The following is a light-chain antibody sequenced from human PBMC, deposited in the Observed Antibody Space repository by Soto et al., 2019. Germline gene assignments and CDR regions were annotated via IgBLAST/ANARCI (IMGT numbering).Light chain of an antibody. V-gene: IGLV2-14*01. CDR3: SSYTSSSTYV. Sequence: QSALTQPASVSGSPGQSITISCTGTSSDVVGYNYVSWYQHHPGKAPKLMIYEVSNRPSGVSNRFSGSKSGNTASLTISGLQAEDEADYYCSSYTSSSTYVFGTGTKVTVL. CDR1: SSDVVGYNY. J-gene: IGLJ1*01. CDR2: EVS.